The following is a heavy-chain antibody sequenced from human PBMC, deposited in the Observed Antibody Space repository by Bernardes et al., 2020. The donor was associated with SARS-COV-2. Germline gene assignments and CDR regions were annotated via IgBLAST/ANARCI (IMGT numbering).Heavy chain of an antibody. CDR3: AIPPTNYDRYGMDV. D-gene: IGHD3-22*01. J-gene: IGHJ6*02. CDR2: ITPNSGGT. V-gene: IGHV1-2*02. Sequence: ASVKVSCKASGYPFTGYYMHWVRQAPGQGLEWMGWITPNSGGTNYAQKFQGRVTMTRDTSISTAYMELSRLRSDDTAVYYCAIPPTNYDRYGMDVWGQGTTITVSS. CDR1: GYPFTGYY.